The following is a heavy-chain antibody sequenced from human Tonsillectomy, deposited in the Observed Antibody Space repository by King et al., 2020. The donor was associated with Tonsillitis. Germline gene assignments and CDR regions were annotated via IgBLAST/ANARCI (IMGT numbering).Heavy chain of an antibody. CDR1: GFSFSDYY. J-gene: IGHJ5*01. CDR3: ARAIRGTDS. D-gene: IGHD1-1*01. CDR2: ISSSGGTI. V-gene: IGHV3-11*01. Sequence: VQLVESGGGLVKPRGSLRLSCAASGFSFSDYYMTWIRQAPGKGLEWIAYISSSGGTIYYADFVKGRFTISRDNAKNSMYLQMNSLRAEDTALYYWARAIRGTDSWGHGPPVTVSS.